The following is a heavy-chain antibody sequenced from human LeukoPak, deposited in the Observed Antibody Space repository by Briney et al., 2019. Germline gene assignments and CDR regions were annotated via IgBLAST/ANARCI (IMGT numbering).Heavy chain of an antibody. D-gene: IGHD3-10*01. J-gene: IGHJ4*02. CDR3: ARVGGH. CDR1: GFTFNTYG. V-gene: IGHV3-23*01. CDR2: ISGSGGAT. Sequence: GGTLRLSCAASGFTFNTYGMSWVRQAPGKGLEWVSGISGSGGATYYADSVRGRFTISRDNSKNTLYLQMNSLRVEDTAVYYCARVGGHWGQGTLVTVSS.